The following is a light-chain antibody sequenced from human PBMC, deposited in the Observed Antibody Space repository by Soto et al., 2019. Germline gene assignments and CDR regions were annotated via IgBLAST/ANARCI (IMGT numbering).Light chain of an antibody. Sequence: EIVMTQSPATLSVSPGERATLSCRASQSVNSNLAWYQQKPGQAPRLLIYGASIRATGIPARFSGSGSGTNFTLTISSLQSEDFAVYYCQHYNNWPPWTFGQGTKAEVQ. V-gene: IGKV3-15*01. CDR2: GAS. J-gene: IGKJ1*01. CDR1: QSVNSN. CDR3: QHYNNWPPWT.